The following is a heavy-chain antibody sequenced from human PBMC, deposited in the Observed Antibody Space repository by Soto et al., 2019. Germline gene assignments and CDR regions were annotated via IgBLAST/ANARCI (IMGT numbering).Heavy chain of an antibody. Sequence: GGSLRLSCTASGFTFGDYAMSWFRQAPGKGLEWVGFIRSKAYGGTTEYAASVKGRFTISRDDSKSIAYLQMNSLKTEDTAVYYCTRASPDILVVPAAPVVAFDIWGQGTMVPVSS. CDR1: GFTFGDYA. V-gene: IGHV3-49*03. J-gene: IGHJ3*02. CDR2: IRSKAYGGTT. CDR3: TRASPDILVVPAAPVVAFDI. D-gene: IGHD2-2*01.